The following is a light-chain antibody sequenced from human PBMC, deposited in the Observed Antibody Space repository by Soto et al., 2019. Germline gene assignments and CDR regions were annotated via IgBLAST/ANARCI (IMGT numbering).Light chain of an antibody. J-gene: IGKJ2*01. CDR1: QSVSSSY. CDR2: GAS. Sequence: EIVLTQSPVTQSLSPGERATLSCRASQSVSSSYLAWYQQKPGQAPRLRIYGASSRATGIPDRFRGSGSGTDFTLTISRLEPEDFAVYYCQQYGSSPPYTFGQGTKLEIK. V-gene: IGKV3-20*01. CDR3: QQYGSSPPYT.